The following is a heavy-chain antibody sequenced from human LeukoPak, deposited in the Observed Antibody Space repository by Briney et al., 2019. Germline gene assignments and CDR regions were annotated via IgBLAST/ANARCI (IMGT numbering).Heavy chain of an antibody. J-gene: IGHJ4*02. V-gene: IGHV3-30*18. Sequence: PGGSLRLSCAASGLTFSDYDIHWVRQAPGKGLEWVAVISSDGSDKSYADSVKGRFTISRDNSKNTLCLQLHSLSVEDTAVYYCAKGDSGDFYLDCWGQGTLVTVSS. CDR3: AKGDSGDFYLDC. CDR1: GLTFSDYD. CDR2: ISSDGSDK. D-gene: IGHD2-21*01.